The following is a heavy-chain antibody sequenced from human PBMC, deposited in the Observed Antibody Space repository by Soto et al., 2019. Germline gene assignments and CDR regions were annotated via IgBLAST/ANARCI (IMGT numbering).Heavy chain of an antibody. CDR3: ARTTGVLYSIHYYYYGMDV. D-gene: IGHD4-4*01. CDR1: VGSVSSGGYY. CDR2: IYYSGST. Sequence: PSETLSLTCTVSVGSVSSGGYYWSWIRQHPGKGLEWIGYIYYSGSTNYNPSLKSRVTISVDTSKNQFSLKLSSVTAADTAVYYCARTTGVLYSIHYYYYGMDVWGQGTTVTVSS. V-gene: IGHV4-61*08. J-gene: IGHJ6*02.